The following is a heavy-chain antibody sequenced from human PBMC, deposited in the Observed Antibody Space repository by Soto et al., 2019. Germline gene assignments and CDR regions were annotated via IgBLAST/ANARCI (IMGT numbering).Heavy chain of an antibody. D-gene: IGHD1-26*01. CDR1: GFTFSSYS. J-gene: IGHJ4*02. V-gene: IGHV3-48*02. CDR2: ISTRSNSI. CDR3: ARAKYIGSYSPFDY. Sequence: PGGSLRLSCAASGFTFSSYSMNWVRQAPGKGLEWVSYISTRSNSIYYADSVKGRFTISRDNAKNSLFLQMNSLRDEDTAVYFCARAKYIGSYSPFDYWGQGTLVTVSS.